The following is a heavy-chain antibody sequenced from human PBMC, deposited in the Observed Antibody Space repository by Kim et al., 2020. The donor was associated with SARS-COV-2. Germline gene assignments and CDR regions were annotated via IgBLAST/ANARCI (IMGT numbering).Heavy chain of an antibody. CDR1: GYTFNSYL. CDR3: ARGLQGGHPYYYYMDV. CDR2: INLSGGST. D-gene: IGHD2-15*01. J-gene: IGHJ6*03. Sequence: ASVKVSCKTSGYTFNSYLMHWVRQAPGQGLEWMGIINLSGGSTSYAQKVQGRVTMTKDTSTRTVYMELSSLRSEDTAVYYCARGLQGGHPYYYYMDVWGMGTTVIVSS. V-gene: IGHV1-46*02.